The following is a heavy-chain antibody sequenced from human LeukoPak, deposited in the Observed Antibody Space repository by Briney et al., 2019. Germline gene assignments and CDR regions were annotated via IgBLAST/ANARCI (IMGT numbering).Heavy chain of an antibody. CDR3: AKDAGGSGLRWFDP. V-gene: IGHV4-4*02. CDR2: IYYNGNT. D-gene: IGHD6-25*01. J-gene: IGHJ5*02. Sequence: PSGTLSLTCVVSGGSITSRNCWSWLRQPPGKGLEWIGEIYYNGNTNYHPSLKSRVTMSVDKSQNQISLKLISLTAADTAVYYCAKDAGGSGLRWFDPWGQGTLVTVSS. CDR1: GGSITSRNC.